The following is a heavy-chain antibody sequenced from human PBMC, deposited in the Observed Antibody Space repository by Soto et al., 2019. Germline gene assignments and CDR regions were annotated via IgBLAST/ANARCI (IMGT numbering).Heavy chain of an antibody. CDR2: IIPIFGTA. Sequence: GASVKVSCKASGGTFSSYAISWVRQAPGQGLEWMGGIIPIFGTANYAQKFQGRVTITADKSTSTAYMELSSLRSEDTAVYYCARDQAAYCGGDCYSYDYWGQGTLVTVSS. J-gene: IGHJ4*02. D-gene: IGHD2-21*02. V-gene: IGHV1-69*06. CDR1: GGTFSSYA. CDR3: ARDQAAYCGGDCYSYDY.